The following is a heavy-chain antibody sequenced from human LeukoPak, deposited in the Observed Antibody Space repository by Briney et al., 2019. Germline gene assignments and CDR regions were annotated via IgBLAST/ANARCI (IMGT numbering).Heavy chain of an antibody. V-gene: IGHV1-2*02. D-gene: IGHD1-26*01. Sequence: GASVKVSCKASGYTFTGYYMHWVRQAPGQVLEWMGWINPNSGGTNYAQKFQGRVTMTRDTSISTAYMELSRLRSDDTAVYYCARAFQIVGATDFDYWGQGTLVTVSS. CDR3: ARAFQIVGATDFDY. CDR1: GYTFTGYY. CDR2: INPNSGGT. J-gene: IGHJ4*02.